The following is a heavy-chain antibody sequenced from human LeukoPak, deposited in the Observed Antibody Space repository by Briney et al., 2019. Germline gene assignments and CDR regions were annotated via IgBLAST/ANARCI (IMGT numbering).Heavy chain of an antibody. CDR3: AKVGGWYASYYYYYYMDV. D-gene: IGHD6-19*01. V-gene: IGHV3-53*01. J-gene: IGHJ6*03. Sequence: GGSLRLSCAASGFTVSSNYMSWVRQAPGKGLEWVSLIYSGGDTYYADSVKGRFTISRDNSKNTLYLQMNSLRAEDTAVYYCAKVGGWYASYYYYYYMDVWGKGTTVTVSS. CDR2: IYSGGDT. CDR1: GFTVSSNY.